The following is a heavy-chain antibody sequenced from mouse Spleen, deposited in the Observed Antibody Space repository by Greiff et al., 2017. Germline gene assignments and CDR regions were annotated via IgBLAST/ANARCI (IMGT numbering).Heavy chain of an antibody. CDR2: INPSSGYT. CDR3: AREVFAY. V-gene: IGHV1-4*01. CDR1: GFTFTSYT. Sequence: VQLQQSGAELVRPGASVKMSCAASGFTFTSYTMHWVKQRPGQGLEWIGYINPSSGYTKYTQKFKDKATLTADKSSSTAYMQLSSLTSEDSAVYYCAREVFAYWGQGTLVTVSA. J-gene: IGHJ3*01.